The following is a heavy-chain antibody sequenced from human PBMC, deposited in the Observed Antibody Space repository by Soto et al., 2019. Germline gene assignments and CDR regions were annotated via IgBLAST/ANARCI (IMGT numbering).Heavy chain of an antibody. CDR3: ARDGITIFGVVIIPWFDP. CDR1: GYTFTSYG. D-gene: IGHD3-3*01. Sequence: QVQLVQSGAEVKKPGASVKVSCKASGYTFTSYGISWVRQAPGQGLEWMGWISAYNGNTNYAQKLQGRVTMTTDTTTSTDYMELRSLRSDDTAVYYCARDGITIFGVVIIPWFDPWGQGTLVTVSS. CDR2: ISAYNGNT. J-gene: IGHJ5*02. V-gene: IGHV1-18*01.